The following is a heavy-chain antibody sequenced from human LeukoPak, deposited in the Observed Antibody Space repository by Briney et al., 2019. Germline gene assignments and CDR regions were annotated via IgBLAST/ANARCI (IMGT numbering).Heavy chain of an antibody. CDR3: ARNAQSWYYYDSSGYFDY. V-gene: IGHV3-53*05. J-gene: IGHJ4*02. CDR1: GFTVSSNY. CDR2: IYSDDNT. D-gene: IGHD3-22*01. Sequence: GGSLRLSCAASGFTVSSNYMSWVRQAPGKGLEWVSIIYSDDNTYYADSVKGRFAISRDNSKNTLYLQMNSLRAEDTAVYYCARNAQSWYYYDSSGYFDYWGQGTLVTVSS.